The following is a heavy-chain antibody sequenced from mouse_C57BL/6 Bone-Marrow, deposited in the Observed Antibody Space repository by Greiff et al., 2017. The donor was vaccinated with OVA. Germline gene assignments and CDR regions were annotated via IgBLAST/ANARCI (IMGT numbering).Heavy chain of an antibody. Sequence: QVQLQQSGAELARPGASVKLSCKASGYTFTSYGISWVKQSTGQGLEWIGEIYPRSGNTYYNEKFKGKATLTADKSSSTAYMELRSLTSEDSAVYFCARMWGTGWFAYWGQGTLVTVSA. V-gene: IGHV1-81*01. CDR1: GYTFTSYG. CDR3: ARMWGTGWFAY. CDR2: IYPRSGNT. J-gene: IGHJ3*01. D-gene: IGHD4-1*01.